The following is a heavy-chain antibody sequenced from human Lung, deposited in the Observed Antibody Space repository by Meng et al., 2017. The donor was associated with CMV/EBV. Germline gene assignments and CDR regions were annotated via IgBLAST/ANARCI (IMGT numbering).Heavy chain of an antibody. D-gene: IGHD3-22*01. J-gene: IGHJ4*02. CDR2: IDSQESSM. V-gene: IGHV3-74*03. CDR3: VREGGQWFY. Sequence: EVELVESGGGLVQPGGSLRLSGVASGLTCSNYWMPWVRQVPGKGPVWVSRIDSQESSMTYADSVKGRFTVSRDNGKNTLYLQMTSLRIEDTAVYYCVREGGQWFYWGQGTLVTVSS. CDR1: GLTCSNYW.